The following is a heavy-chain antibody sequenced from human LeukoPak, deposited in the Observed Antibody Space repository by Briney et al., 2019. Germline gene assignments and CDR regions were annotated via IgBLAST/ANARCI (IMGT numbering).Heavy chain of an antibody. D-gene: IGHD3-22*01. J-gene: IGHJ3*02. CDR3: ARVWSGNYYEDRGAFDI. V-gene: IGHV4-59*01. CDR1: GGSISSDY. CDR2: IYFSGST. Sequence: SETLSLTCTVSGGSISSDYWSWIRQPPGKGLEWIGYIYFSGSTNYNPSLKSRVTISVDTSKTQLSLKLSSVTAADTAVYYCARVWSGNYYEDRGAFDIWGQGTMVTVSS.